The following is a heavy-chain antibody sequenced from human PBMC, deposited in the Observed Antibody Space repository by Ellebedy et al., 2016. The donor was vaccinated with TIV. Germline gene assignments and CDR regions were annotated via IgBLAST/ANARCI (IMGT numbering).Heavy chain of an antibody. Sequence: ASVKVSCKASGYTFTGYPLNWVRQAPGQGLEWLGWINTNTGNPTYAQGFTGRFVFSLDTSVSTAYLQISSLKAEDTAVYYCARDSRYNWNDWDYYHMDVWGKGTTVTVS. CDR1: GYTFTGYP. CDR2: INTNTGNP. D-gene: IGHD1-1*01. J-gene: IGHJ6*03. CDR3: ARDSRYNWNDWDYYHMDV. V-gene: IGHV7-4-1*02.